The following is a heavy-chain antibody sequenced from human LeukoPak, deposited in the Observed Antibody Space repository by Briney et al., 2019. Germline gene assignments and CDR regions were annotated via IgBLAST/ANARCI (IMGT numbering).Heavy chain of an antibody. CDR3: ATWYYYDSSDYYLADY. Sequence: ASVKVSCKVSGYTLTEFSMHWVRQAPGKGLEWMGGFDPEDGETIYAQELQGRVTMTKDTSTDTAYMELSSLRSEDTAVYYCATWYYYDSSDYYLADYWGQGTLVTVSS. D-gene: IGHD3-22*01. CDR1: GYTLTEFS. CDR2: FDPEDGET. V-gene: IGHV1-24*01. J-gene: IGHJ4*02.